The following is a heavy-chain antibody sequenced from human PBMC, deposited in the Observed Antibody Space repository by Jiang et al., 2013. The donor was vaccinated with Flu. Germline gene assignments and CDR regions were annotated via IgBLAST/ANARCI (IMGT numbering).Heavy chain of an antibody. CDR1: FSQYA. V-gene: IGHV7-4-1*02. J-gene: IGHJ4*02. D-gene: IGHD4-17*01. CDR3: ARGTVTPDY. CDR2: INPKTGEP. Sequence: FSQYALNWVRQAPGQGLEWMGWINPKTGEPTYTQGFTGRFVFSLDTSVTTAYLEISSLKAEDTAVYYCARGTVTPDYWGQGTLVTVSS.